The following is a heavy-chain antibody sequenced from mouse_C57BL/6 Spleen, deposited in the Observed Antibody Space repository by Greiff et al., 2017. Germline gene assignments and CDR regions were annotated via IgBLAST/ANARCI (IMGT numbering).Heavy chain of an antibody. CDR2: IDPSDSET. D-gene: IGHD2-12*01. CDR1: GYTFTSYW. CDR3: ARGDSRYAMDY. V-gene: IGHV1-52*01. J-gene: IGHJ4*01. Sequence: VQLQQPGAELVRPGSSVTLSCKASGYTFTSYWMHWVKQRPIQGLEWIGNIDPSDSETHYNQQFKDKATLTVDKSSSTAYMQLSSLTSEASAVYYCARGDSRYAMDYWGQGTSVTVSS.